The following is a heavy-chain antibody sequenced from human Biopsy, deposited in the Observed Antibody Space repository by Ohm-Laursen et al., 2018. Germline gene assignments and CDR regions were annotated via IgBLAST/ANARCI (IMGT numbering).Heavy chain of an antibody. Sequence: TLSLTCTVSGDSINSSYWSWIRQAPGKGLEWIGFISNSGNTNYNPSLKSRVTISADTSKIQFSLKLGSVTVADTAVFYCARRGSGGRSFDYWGQGSLVTVSS. CDR3: ARRGSGGRSFDY. J-gene: IGHJ4*02. CDR1: GDSINSSY. CDR2: ISNSGNT. V-gene: IGHV4-59*08. D-gene: IGHD2-15*01.